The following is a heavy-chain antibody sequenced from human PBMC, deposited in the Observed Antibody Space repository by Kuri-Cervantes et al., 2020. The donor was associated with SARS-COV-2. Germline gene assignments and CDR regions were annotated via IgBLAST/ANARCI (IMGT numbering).Heavy chain of an antibody. V-gene: IGHV1-69*13. Sequence: SVKVSCKASGYTFTGYYMHWVRQAPGQGLEWMGGISPIFGTSKSAQKFQGRLTITADESANIVYMELNNLRSEDTAVYYCAKEKGNTSGFDSWGQGTLVTVSS. CDR2: ISPIFGTS. CDR1: GYTFTGYY. D-gene: IGHD2-8*02. CDR3: AKEKGNTSGFDS. J-gene: IGHJ4*02.